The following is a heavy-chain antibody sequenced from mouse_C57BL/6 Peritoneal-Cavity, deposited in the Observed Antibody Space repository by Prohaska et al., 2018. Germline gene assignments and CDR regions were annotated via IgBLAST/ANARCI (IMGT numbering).Heavy chain of an antibody. Sequence: EVKLLQSGGGLVQPGGSLKLSCAASGIDFSRYWMSWVRRAPGKGLEWIGEINPDRSTINYEPSLKDKLSISRDNAKNTVYLQMSKVRSEDTALYYCARTLPESFDYWGQGTTLTVSS. D-gene: IGHD1-1*01. CDR3: ARTLPESFDY. CDR1: GIDFSRYW. CDR2: INPDRSTI. V-gene: IGHV4-1*01. J-gene: IGHJ2*01.